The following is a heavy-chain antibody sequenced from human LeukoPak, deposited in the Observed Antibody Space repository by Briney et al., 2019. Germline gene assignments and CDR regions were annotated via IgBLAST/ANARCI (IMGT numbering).Heavy chain of an antibody. J-gene: IGHJ4*02. Sequence: PSETLSLTCTVSGGSISSSSYYWGWIRQPPGKGLEWIGSIYYSGSTYYNPSLKSRVTISVDTSKNQFSLKLSSVTAADTAVYYCASYKYYYDKGFDYWGQGTLVTVSS. V-gene: IGHV4-39*01. CDR1: GGSISSSSYY. D-gene: IGHD3-22*01. CDR2: IYYSGST. CDR3: ASYKYYYDKGFDY.